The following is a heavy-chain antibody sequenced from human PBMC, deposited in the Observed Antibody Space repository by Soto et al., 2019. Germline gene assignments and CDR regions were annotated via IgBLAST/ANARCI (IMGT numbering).Heavy chain of an antibody. CDR3: ARDRGYSTFDY. J-gene: IGHJ4*02. D-gene: IGHD3-10*01. CDR2: IFHDGAA. Sequence: SETLSLTCAVSGVSISSGNWWTWVRQTPQRGLEYIGEIFHDGAANYYPSFERRVAISVDTSKNQFSLKLTSVTAEDTAVYYCARDRGYSTFDYWGQGTLVTVSS. CDR1: GVSISSGNW. V-gene: IGHV4-4*02.